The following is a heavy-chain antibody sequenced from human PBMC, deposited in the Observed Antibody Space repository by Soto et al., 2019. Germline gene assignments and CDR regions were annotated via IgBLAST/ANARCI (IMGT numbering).Heavy chain of an antibody. D-gene: IGHD5-18*01. CDR3: ARHGILQLWNFDY. V-gene: IGHV4-59*08. CDR1: GGSISSYY. J-gene: IGHJ4*02. Sequence: PSETLSLTCTVSGGSISSYYWSWIRQPPGKGLEWIGYIYYSGSTNYNPSLKSRVTISVDTSKNQFSLKLSSVTAADTAVYYCARHGILQLWNFDYWGQGTLVNVSS. CDR2: IYYSGST.